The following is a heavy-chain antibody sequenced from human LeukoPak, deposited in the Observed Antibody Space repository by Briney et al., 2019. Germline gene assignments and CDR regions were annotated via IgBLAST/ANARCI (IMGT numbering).Heavy chain of an antibody. D-gene: IGHD3-22*01. CDR3: ARGGYFDSSAYYSLDY. Sequence: GGSLRLSCAASGFTFSSYAMHWVRQGPGKGLEWVAIISSDGNDRYYADSVRGRFTISRDNSKNTLYLQMNSLRAEDTAVYYCARGGYFDSSAYYSLDYWGQGTLVTVSS. V-gene: IGHV3-30*01. CDR1: GFTFSSYA. J-gene: IGHJ4*02. CDR2: ISSDGNDR.